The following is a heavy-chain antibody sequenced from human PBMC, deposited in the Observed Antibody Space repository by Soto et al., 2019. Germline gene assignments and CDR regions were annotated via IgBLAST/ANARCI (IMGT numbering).Heavy chain of an antibody. CDR3: ATDLPLNYYGSGYAY. CDR1: GYTLTELS. V-gene: IGHV1-24*01. J-gene: IGHJ4*02. D-gene: IGHD3-10*01. Sequence: CKVSGYTLTELSMHWVRQAPGKGLEWMGGFDPEDGETIYAQKSQGRVTMTEDTSTDTAYMELSSLRSEDTAVYYCATDLPLNYYGSGYAYWGQGTLVTVSS. CDR2: FDPEDGET.